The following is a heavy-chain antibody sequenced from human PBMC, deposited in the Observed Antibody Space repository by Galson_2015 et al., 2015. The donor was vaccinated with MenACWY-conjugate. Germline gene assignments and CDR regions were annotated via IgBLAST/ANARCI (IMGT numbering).Heavy chain of an antibody. CDR1: GGSISSRSYY. D-gene: IGHD2-15*01. CDR3: ARRHCSSGSCFLDY. V-gene: IGHV4-39*01. J-gene: IGHJ4*02. CDR2: IYYSGST. Sequence: ETLSLTCTVSGGSISSRSYYWDWIRQPPGRGLEWIGTIYYSGSTYYNSSLKSRVTISVDTSQNQFSLNLSSVTAADTAVYYCARRHCSSGSCFLDYWGQGSLVTVSS.